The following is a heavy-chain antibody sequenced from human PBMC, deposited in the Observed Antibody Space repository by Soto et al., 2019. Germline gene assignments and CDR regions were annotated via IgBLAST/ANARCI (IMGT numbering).Heavy chain of an antibody. CDR1: GFTFSSYA. Sequence: GGSLRLSCAASGFTFSSYAMSWVRQAPGKGLEWVSAISGSGGSTYYADSVKGRFTISRDNSKNTLYLQMNSLRAEDTAVYYCAIPFVEGRYYYYYGMDVWGQGTTVTVSS. D-gene: IGHD6-6*01. V-gene: IGHV3-23*01. CDR2: ISGSGGST. CDR3: AIPFVEGRYYYYYGMDV. J-gene: IGHJ6*02.